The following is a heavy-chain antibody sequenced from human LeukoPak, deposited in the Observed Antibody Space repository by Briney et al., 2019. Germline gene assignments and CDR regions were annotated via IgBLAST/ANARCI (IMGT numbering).Heavy chain of an antibody. CDR1: GYAFTSYD. D-gene: IGHD6-19*01. V-gene: IGHV1-8*01. CDR3: ARARAVAGSYYYYGMDV. J-gene: IGHJ6*02. Sequence: ASVKVSCKASGYAFTSYDIDWVRQATGQGLEWTGWMNTNSGNTGYAQKFQGRVTMTRNTSISTAYMELSSLRSEDTAVYYCARARAVAGSYYYYGMDVSGQGTTVTVSS. CDR2: MNTNSGNT.